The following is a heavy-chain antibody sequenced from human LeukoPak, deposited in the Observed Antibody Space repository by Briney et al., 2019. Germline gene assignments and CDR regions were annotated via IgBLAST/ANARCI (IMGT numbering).Heavy chain of an antibody. Sequence: TETLSLTCAVHSWSFRGYYWSWIRQPPGKGLEWIGKIHHSGSADYNPSLKSRVTISLDTSKTQFSLQLSSVTAADTAVYYCARGRIAAVWGQGTLVTVSS. J-gene: IGHJ4*02. D-gene: IGHD6-13*01. CDR3: ARGRIAAV. CDR1: SWSFRGYY. V-gene: IGHV4-34*01. CDR2: IHHSGSA.